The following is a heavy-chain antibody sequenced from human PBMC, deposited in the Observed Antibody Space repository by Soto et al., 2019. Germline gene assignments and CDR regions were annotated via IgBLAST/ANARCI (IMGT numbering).Heavy chain of an antibody. Sequence: QAQLEESGGGVVQPGTSLRLSCSASSFSLSSSGMHWVRPPPGKGLGWVAAIWDDGGNKYYADSVRGRFTISRDNSKNTLFLQMNSLRAEDTALYYCARSSGSYFAAFYDTWGQGTLVSVSS. D-gene: IGHD1-26*01. J-gene: IGHJ4*02. CDR3: ARSSGSYFAAFYDT. CDR1: SFSLSSSG. CDR2: IWDDGGNK. V-gene: IGHV3-33*01.